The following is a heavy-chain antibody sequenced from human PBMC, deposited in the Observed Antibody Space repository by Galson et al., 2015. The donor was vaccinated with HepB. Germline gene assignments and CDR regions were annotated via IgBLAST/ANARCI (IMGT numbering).Heavy chain of an antibody. D-gene: IGHD3-10*01. CDR1: GYTFTNYA. CDR3: ARYPITMVRGVKNAFDI. V-gene: IGHV1-3*01. CDR2: INAGNGNT. Sequence: SCKASGYTFTNYAIHWVRQAPGQRLEWMGWINAGNGNTEYSQKFQGRVTITRDTSASTAYMELSSLTSEDTAVYYCARYPITMVRGVKNAFDIWGQGTMVTVSS. J-gene: IGHJ3*02.